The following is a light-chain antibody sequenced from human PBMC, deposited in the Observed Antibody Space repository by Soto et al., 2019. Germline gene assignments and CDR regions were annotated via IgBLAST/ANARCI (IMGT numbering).Light chain of an antibody. CDR2: KAS. J-gene: IGKJ2*01. Sequence: DIQMTQSPSTLSASVGDRVTITCRAVQFIGTCWAWYQQKPGKAPKLLIYKASSLENGVPSRFSGSGSGTEFTLTISSLQPDDFATYYCQHYNRSSLYTFGQGTKLEI. CDR1: QFIGTC. CDR3: QHYNRSSLYT. V-gene: IGKV1-5*03.